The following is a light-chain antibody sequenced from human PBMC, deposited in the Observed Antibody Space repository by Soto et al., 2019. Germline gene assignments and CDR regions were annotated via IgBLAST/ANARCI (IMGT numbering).Light chain of an antibody. CDR1: QSIATY. J-gene: IGKJ5*01. V-gene: IGKV1-5*01. CDR2: DAS. Sequence: DIQMTQSPSTLSASVGARVPITCRARQSIATYLTWYQQKPGKAPKLLIYDASSLKSGVPSRFSGSGSGTEFTLTISSLQPDDFATYYCQHYNSYPITFGQGTRLEIK. CDR3: QHYNSYPIT.